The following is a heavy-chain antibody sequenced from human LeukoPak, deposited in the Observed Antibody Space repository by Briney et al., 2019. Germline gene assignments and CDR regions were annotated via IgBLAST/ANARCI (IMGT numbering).Heavy chain of an antibody. CDR1: GGSISSYY. CDR3: ARAGYSYGSPFDY. D-gene: IGHD5-18*01. J-gene: IGHJ4*02. Sequence: SETLSLTCTVSGGSISSYYWSWIRQPPGKGLEWIGYIYYSGSTYYNPSLKSRVTISVDTSKNQFSLKLSSVTAADTAVYYCARAGYSYGSPFDYWGQGTLVTVSS. V-gene: IGHV4-59*12. CDR2: IYYSGST.